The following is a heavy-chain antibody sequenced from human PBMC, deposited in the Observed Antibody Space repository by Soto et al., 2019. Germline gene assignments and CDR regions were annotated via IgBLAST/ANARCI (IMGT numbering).Heavy chain of an antibody. CDR3: ATTGSSSWTGYYFDY. D-gene: IGHD6-13*01. J-gene: IGHJ4*02. Sequence: ASVKVSCKVSGYTLTELSMHWGRQAPGKGLEWMGGFDPEDGETIYAQKFQGRVTMTEDTSTDTAYMELSSLRSEDTAVYYCATTGSSSWTGYYFDYWGQGTLVTVSS. V-gene: IGHV1-24*01. CDR1: GYTLTELS. CDR2: FDPEDGET.